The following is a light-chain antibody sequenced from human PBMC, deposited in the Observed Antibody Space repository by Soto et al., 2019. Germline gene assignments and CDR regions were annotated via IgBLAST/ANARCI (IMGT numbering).Light chain of an antibody. CDR1: SSDVGGYNY. Sequence: QSALTQPASVSGSPGQSITISCTGTSSDVGGYNYVSWYQQHPGKAPKLMIYDVSNRPSGVSNRFSGSKSGNTASLTISGLQAEDEADYYYSSYTSSSTRLLVFGTGTKVTVL. CDR3: SSYTSSSTRLLV. J-gene: IGLJ1*01. V-gene: IGLV2-14*01. CDR2: DVS.